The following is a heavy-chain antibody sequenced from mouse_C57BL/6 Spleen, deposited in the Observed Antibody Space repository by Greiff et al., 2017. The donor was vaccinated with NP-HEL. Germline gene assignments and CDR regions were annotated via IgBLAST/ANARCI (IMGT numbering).Heavy chain of an antibody. CDR2: IDPSDSET. Sequence: QVQLQQPGAELVRPGSSVKLSCKASGYTFTSYWMHWVKQRPIQGLEWIGNIDPSDSETHYNQKFKDKATLTVDKSSSTAYMHLSCLTSEDSAVSYCARWSGTRFDSWRQGTTLTLSS. V-gene: IGHV1-52*01. D-gene: IGHD4-1*01. CDR3: ARWSGTRFDS. J-gene: IGHJ2*01. CDR1: GYTFTSYW.